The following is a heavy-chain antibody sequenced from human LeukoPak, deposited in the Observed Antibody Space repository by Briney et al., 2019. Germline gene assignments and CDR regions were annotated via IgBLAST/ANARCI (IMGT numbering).Heavy chain of an antibody. V-gene: IGHV1-2*02. Sequence: ASVKVSCKASGYTFTGYYMHWVRQAPGQGLEWMGWINPNSGGTNYAQKFQGRVTMTRDTSISTAYMELSRLRSDDTAVYYCARDRGVFAVTAFDIWGQGTMVTVSS. CDR1: GYTFTGYY. J-gene: IGHJ3*02. CDR2: INPNSGGT. D-gene: IGHD2-21*01. CDR3: ARDRGVFAVTAFDI.